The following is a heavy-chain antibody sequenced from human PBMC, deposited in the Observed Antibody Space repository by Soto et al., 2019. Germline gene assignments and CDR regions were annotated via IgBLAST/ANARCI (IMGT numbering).Heavy chain of an antibody. CDR3: ARSQGSSTSLEIYYYYYGMDV. D-gene: IGHD2-2*01. Sequence: QVQLVQSGAEVKKPGSSVKVSCKASVGTFGSYAISWVRQAPGQGLEWMGGIIPIPGTANYAQKFQGRVTIAADESTSTAYMELSSLRSEDTAVYYGARSQGSSTSLEIYYYYYGMDVWGQGTTVTVSS. V-gene: IGHV1-69*01. CDR1: VGTFGSYA. CDR2: IIPIPGTA. J-gene: IGHJ6*02.